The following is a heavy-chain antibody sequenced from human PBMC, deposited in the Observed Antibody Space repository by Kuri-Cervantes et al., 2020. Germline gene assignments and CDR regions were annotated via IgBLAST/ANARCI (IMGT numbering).Heavy chain of an antibody. CDR3: ARLGDPLRFPLNWFDP. J-gene: IGHJ5*02. V-gene: IGHV4-39*01. Sequence: SETLSLTCTVSGGSISSYYWSWIRQPPGKGLEWIGSIYYSGSTYYNPSLKSRVTISVDTSKNQFSLKLSSVTAADTAVYYCARLGDPLRFPLNWFDPWGQGTLVTVSS. D-gene: IGHD3-3*01. CDR2: IYYSGST. CDR1: GGSISSYY.